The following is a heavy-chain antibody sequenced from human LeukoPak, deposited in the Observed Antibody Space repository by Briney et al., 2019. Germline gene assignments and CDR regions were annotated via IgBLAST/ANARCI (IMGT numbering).Heavy chain of an antibody. V-gene: IGHV1-8*01. J-gene: IGHJ3*02. Sequence: GASVKVSCKASGYTFTSYDINWVRQATGQGLEWMGWMNPNSGNTGYAQKFQGRVTMTRNTSISTAYMELSSLRSEDTAVYYCARDYIWFGELSSSRFDAFDIWGQGTMVTVSS. CDR2: MNPNSGNT. CDR3: ARDYIWFGELSSSRFDAFDI. D-gene: IGHD3-10*01. CDR1: GYTFTSYD.